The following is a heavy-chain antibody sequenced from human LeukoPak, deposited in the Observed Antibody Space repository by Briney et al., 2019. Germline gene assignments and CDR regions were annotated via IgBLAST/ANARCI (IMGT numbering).Heavy chain of an antibody. CDR3: ATVGLHPNYYDKTQNWYFDL. Sequence: ASVKVSFKVSGYTLTELSMHWVRQAPGKGLEWMGGFDPEDGETIYAQKFQGRVTMTEDTSTDTAYMELSSLRSEDTAVYYCATVGLHPNYYDKTQNWYFDLWGRGTLVTVSS. CDR2: FDPEDGET. D-gene: IGHD3-22*01. V-gene: IGHV1-24*01. CDR1: GYTLTELS. J-gene: IGHJ2*01.